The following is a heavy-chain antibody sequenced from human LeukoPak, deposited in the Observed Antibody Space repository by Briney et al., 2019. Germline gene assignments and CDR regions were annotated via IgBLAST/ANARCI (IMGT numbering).Heavy chain of an antibody. J-gene: IGHJ4*02. CDR1: GYTFTSYA. D-gene: IGHD2-2*03. Sequence: ASVKVSCKASGYTFTSYAMHWVRQAPGQRLEWMGWINAGNGNTKYSQKFQGRVTITRDTSASTAYMELSSLRSEDTAVYYCARAGYCSSTSCPTDFDYWGQGTLVTVSS. CDR2: INAGNGNT. CDR3: ARAGYCSSTSCPTDFDY. V-gene: IGHV1-3*01.